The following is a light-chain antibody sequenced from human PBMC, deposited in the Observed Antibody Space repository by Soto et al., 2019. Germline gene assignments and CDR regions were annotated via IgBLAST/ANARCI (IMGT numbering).Light chain of an antibody. J-gene: IGKJ5*01. CDR3: QQRSNWIT. Sequence: EIGLTQSPATLSLSPGERATLSCMARQSVSTYLGWYQQKPCQAPSRLIYDASNRSTGIPARFSGSGSGTDFTLTISSLEPEDVAVYYCQQRSNWITCGQGTRLEIK. V-gene: IGKV3-11*01. CDR1: QSVSTY. CDR2: DAS.